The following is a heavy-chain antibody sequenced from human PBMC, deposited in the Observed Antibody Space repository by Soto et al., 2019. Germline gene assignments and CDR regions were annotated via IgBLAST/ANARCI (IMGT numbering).Heavy chain of an antibody. CDR2: IYYSGST. V-gene: IGHV4-59*01. CDR3: ARIRRYGDRIYYFDY. J-gene: IGHJ4*02. D-gene: IGHD4-17*01. CDR1: GGSISSYY. Sequence: SETLSLTCTASGGSISSYYWSWIRQPPGKGLEWIGYIYYSGSTNYNPSLKSRVTISVDTSKNQFSLKLSSVTAADTAVYYCARIRRYGDRIYYFDYWGQGTLVTVSS.